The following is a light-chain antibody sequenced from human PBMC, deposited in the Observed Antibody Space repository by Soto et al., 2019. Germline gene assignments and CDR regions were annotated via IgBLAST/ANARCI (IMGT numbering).Light chain of an antibody. Sequence: EIVMTQSRATLSVSPGHRASLSCRASQSISSNLVWYQQKVGQAPRLRIYGASTRATGIPARLSGSGSGTEFTLTISSLQSEDSAVYYCQQYDNWPTFGQGTKVDIK. CDR2: GAS. CDR3: QQYDNWPT. V-gene: IGKV3-15*01. CDR1: QSISSN. J-gene: IGKJ1*01.